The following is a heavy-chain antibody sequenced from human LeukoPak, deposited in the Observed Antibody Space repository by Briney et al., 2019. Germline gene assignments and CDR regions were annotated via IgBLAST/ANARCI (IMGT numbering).Heavy chain of an antibody. CDR1: GFTFDDYA. J-gene: IGHJ3*02. CDR3: ARDSVTGAGGI. V-gene: IGHV3-9*01. D-gene: IGHD1-1*01. CDR2: ISWNSGSI. Sequence: GRSLRLSCAASGFTFDDYAMHWVRQAPGKGLEWVSGISWNSGSIGYADSVKGRFTISRDNSKNTLYLQMNSLRAEDTAVYYCARDSVTGAGGIWGQGTMVTVSS.